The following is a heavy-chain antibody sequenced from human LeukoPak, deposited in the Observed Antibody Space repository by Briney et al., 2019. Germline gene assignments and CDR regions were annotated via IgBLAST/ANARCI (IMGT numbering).Heavy chain of an antibody. J-gene: IGHJ5*02. CDR2: INHSGST. D-gene: IGHD3-10*01. V-gene: IGHV4-34*01. CDR1: GGSFSGYY. Sequence: PLETLSLTCAVYGGSFSGYYWSWIRQPPGKGLEWIGEINHSGSTNYNPSLKSRVTISVDTSKNQFSLKLSSVTAADTAVYYCARLGPAYGSGSYQWFDPWGQGTLVTVSS. CDR3: ARLGPAYGSGSYQWFDP.